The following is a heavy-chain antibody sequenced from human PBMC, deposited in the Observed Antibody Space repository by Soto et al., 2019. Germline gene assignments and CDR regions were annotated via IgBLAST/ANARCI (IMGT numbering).Heavy chain of an antibody. CDR3: ARGLRRQLLNWFDP. CDR2: IYYIGST. CDR1: GCSISRYY. Sequence: SETLSLTXTVSGCSISRYYWSWIRQPPGKGLEWIGYIYYIGSTNYNPSLKSRVTISVDTSKNQFSLKLSSVTAADTAVYYCARGLRRQLLNWFDPWGQGTLVTVSS. D-gene: IGHD2-2*01. V-gene: IGHV4-59*01. J-gene: IGHJ5*02.